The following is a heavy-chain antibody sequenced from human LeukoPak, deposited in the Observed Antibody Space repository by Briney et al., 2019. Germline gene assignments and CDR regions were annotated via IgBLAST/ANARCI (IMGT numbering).Heavy chain of an antibody. Sequence: GGSLRLSCAASGFTFDDYAMHWVRQAPGEGLEWVSGISWNSGSIAYADSVKGRFTISRDNAKNFLYLQMNSLRAEDTALYYCAKGSMATTRENWLDPWGQGTLVTVSS. CDR3: AKGSMATTRENWLDP. V-gene: IGHV3-9*01. CDR2: ISWNSGSI. D-gene: IGHD5-24*01. CDR1: GFTFDDYA. J-gene: IGHJ5*02.